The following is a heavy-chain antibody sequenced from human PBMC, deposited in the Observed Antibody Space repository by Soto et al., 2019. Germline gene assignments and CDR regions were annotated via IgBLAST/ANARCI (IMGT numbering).Heavy chain of an antibody. D-gene: IGHD2-8*01. Sequence: SGGSLRLSCAASGFTFSSYAMSWVRQAPGKGLEWVSAISGSGGSTYYADSVKGRFTISRDNSKNTPYLQMNSLRAEDTAVYYCAKDENGGMDVWGQGTTVTVSS. J-gene: IGHJ6*02. CDR3: AKDENGGMDV. CDR1: GFTFSSYA. V-gene: IGHV3-23*01. CDR2: ISGSGGST.